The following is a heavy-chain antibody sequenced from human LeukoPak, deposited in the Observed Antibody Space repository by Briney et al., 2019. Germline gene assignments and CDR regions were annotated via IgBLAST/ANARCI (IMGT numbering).Heavy chain of an antibody. CDR1: GVSFSGYY. Sequence: SETLTLSCAAYGVSFSGYYWSWIRQPPGKGLEWIGEINHSGSTNYNPSLKSRVTISVDASKNQFSLKLRSVTAADTAVYYCERGGIAAACGWRHPWRQRPLVTVSS. J-gene: IGHJ5*02. CDR2: INHSGST. V-gene: IGHV4-34*01. CDR3: ERGGIAAACGWRHP. D-gene: IGHD6-13*01.